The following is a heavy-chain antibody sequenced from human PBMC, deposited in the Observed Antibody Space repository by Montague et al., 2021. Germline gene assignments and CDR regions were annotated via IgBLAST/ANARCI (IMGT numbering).Heavy chain of an antibody. J-gene: IGHJ5*02. V-gene: IGHV4-39*07. D-gene: IGHD6-13*01. CDR2: KYYSGNS. Sequence: SETLSLTCTVSGASITSNIYYWGWIRQSKGKGLEWIGSKYYSGNSFYQPSLKSRTTMAVDTSKNQFSLNLSSVTAADTAIYYCARVFSSWYVGWFDPWGQGTLATVSS. CDR1: GASITSNIYY. CDR3: ARVFSSWYVGWFDP.